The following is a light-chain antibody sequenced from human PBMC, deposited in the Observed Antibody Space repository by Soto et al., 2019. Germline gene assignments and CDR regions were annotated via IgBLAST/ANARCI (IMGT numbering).Light chain of an antibody. CDR1: RGLASSY. J-gene: IGKJ2*01. V-gene: IGKV3-20*01. CDR2: AAS. Sequence: PGERATLSCRASRGLASSYLGWYQQKPGQPPRLLLYAASKRATGIPDRFSGSGSGTDFTLTINRLEPEDSAVYYCQQYGSSPPYTFGQGTKVEI. CDR3: QQYGSSPPYT.